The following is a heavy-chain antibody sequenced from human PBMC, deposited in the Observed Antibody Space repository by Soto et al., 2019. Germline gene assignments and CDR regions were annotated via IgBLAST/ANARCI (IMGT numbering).Heavy chain of an antibody. CDR3: ARATPDYSALDY. CDR1: GYTFTGYY. CDR2: INPNSGGT. J-gene: IGHJ4*02. D-gene: IGHD1-26*01. Sequence: ASVKVSCKASGYTFTGYYMHWVRQAPGQGLEWMGWINPNSGGTNYAQKFQGWVTITRDTSINTAYMELSRLISEDTAVYYCARATPDYSALDYWGQGTLVTVSS. V-gene: IGHV1-2*04.